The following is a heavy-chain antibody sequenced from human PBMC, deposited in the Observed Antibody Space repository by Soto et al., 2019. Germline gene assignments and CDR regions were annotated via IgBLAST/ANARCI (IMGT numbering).Heavy chain of an antibody. V-gene: IGHV5-51*01. CDR2: IYPGDSDT. J-gene: IGHJ6*02. Sequence: PGESLKISCKGSGYSFTSYWIGWVRQMPGKGLEWMGIIYPGDSDTRYSPSFQGPVTISADKSISTAYLQWSSLKASDTAMYYCARTSAAGKYYYGMDVWGQGTTVTVSS. D-gene: IGHD6-13*01. CDR1: GYSFTSYW. CDR3: ARTSAAGKYYYGMDV.